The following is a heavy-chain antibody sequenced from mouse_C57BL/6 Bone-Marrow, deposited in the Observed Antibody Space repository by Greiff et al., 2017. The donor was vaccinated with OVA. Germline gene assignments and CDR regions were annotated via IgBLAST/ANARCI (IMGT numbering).Heavy chain of an antibody. V-gene: IGHV1-59*01. D-gene: IGHD2-3*01. J-gene: IGHJ4*01. CDR2: IDPSDSYT. Sequence: QVQLQQPGAELVRPGTSVKLSCKASGYTFTSYWMHWVKQRPGQGLEWIGVIDPSDSYTNYNQKFKGKATLTVDTSSSTAYMQLSSLTSEDSAVYYCARSGDGYHPSYAMDYWGQGTSVTVSS. CDR1: GYTFTSYW. CDR3: ARSGDGYHPSYAMDY.